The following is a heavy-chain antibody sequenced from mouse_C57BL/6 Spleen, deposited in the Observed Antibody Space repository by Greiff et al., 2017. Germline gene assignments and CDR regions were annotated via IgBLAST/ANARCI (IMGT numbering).Heavy chain of an antibody. CDR2: ILPGSGST. Sequence: QVQLQQSGAELMKPGASVKLSCKATGYTFTGYWIEWVKQRPGHGLEWIGEILPGSGSTNYNEKFKGKATFTADTSSNTAYMQLSSLTTEDSAIYYCARKGYEDGYDGDYAMDYWGQGTSVTVSS. D-gene: IGHD2-2*01. CDR1: GYTFTGYW. V-gene: IGHV1-9*01. CDR3: ARKGYEDGYDGDYAMDY. J-gene: IGHJ4*01.